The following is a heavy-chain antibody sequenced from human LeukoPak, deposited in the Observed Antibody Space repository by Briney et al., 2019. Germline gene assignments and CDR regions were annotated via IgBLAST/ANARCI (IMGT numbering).Heavy chain of an antibody. D-gene: IGHD6-19*01. CDR1: GYTFTGYY. V-gene: IGHV1-18*04. J-gene: IGHJ6*02. CDR3: ARDTIAVAGTYYYYGMDV. Sequence: ASVKVSCKASGYTFTGYYMHWVRQAPGQGLEWMGWISAYNGNTNYAQKLQGRVTMTTDTSTSTAYMELRSLRSDDTAVYYCARDTIAVAGTYYYYGMDVWGQGTTVTVSS. CDR2: ISAYNGNT.